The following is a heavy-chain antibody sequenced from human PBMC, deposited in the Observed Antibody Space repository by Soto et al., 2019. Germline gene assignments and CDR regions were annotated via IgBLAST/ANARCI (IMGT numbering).Heavy chain of an antibody. CDR1: GFNVRSYG. V-gene: IGHV3-33*01. D-gene: IGHD7-27*01. CDR2: IWYDGSNE. CDR3: ARVYANWEWELPGF. J-gene: IGHJ4*02. Sequence: QVQLVESGGGVVQPGRSLRLSCVASGFNVRSYGMHWFRQAPGKGPEWVAVIWYDGSNEKYADSVKGRFTISRDDSRNTLYLQMNSLRAEDTAVYYCARVYANWEWELPGFWGQGTRVTVSS.